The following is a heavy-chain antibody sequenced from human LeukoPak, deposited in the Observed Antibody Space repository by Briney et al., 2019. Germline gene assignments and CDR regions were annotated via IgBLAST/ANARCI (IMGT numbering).Heavy chain of an antibody. CDR3: ARCQIQLWLTDY. D-gene: IGHD5-18*01. CDR2: ISSSSSYI. Sequence: PGGSLRLSCAASGFTFSSYSMNWVRQAPGKGLEWVSSISSSSSYIYYADSVKGRFTISRDNAKNSLYLQMNSLRAEDTAVYYCARCQIQLWLTDYWGQGTLVTVSS. CDR1: GFTFSSYS. V-gene: IGHV3-21*01. J-gene: IGHJ4*02.